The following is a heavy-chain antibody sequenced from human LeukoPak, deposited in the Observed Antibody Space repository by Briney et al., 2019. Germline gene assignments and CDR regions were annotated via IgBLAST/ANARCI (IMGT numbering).Heavy chain of an antibody. Sequence: PGGSLRLSCAASGLTFSRCWMHWVRQPPGKGLVWVSRINSAGSSTSYADPVRGPFTISRANAKNMLYLTINSLRAEDTAVYYCATVSGSYDFDSWGQGPLVAVSS. D-gene: IGHD1-26*01. J-gene: IGHJ4*02. V-gene: IGHV3-74*01. CDR2: INSAGSST. CDR1: GLTFSRCW. CDR3: ATVSGSYDFDS.